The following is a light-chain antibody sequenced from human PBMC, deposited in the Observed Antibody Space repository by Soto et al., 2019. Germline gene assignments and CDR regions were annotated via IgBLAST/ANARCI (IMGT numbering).Light chain of an antibody. CDR2: DVS. CDR3: SSYTSATTYV. CDR1: SSDVGAYNY. J-gene: IGLJ1*01. V-gene: IGLV2-14*01. Sequence: SVLTQPASVSGSPGQSITISCTGTSSDVGAYNYDSWYQQYPGEAPKVIIYDVSHRPAGVSNRLSGSKSGNTASLTISGLQTQDEADYYCSSYTSATTYVFGTGTKVTVL.